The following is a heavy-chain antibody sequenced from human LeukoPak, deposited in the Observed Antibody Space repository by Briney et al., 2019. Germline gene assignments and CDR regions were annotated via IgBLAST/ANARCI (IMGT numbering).Heavy chain of an antibody. V-gene: IGHV4-34*01. D-gene: IGHD6-19*01. CDR2: INHSGST. J-gene: IGHJ5*02. CDR1: GGSFSGYY. CDR3: ARDGRRSSSGWYAARGWFDP. Sequence: KPSETLSLTCAVYGGSFSGYYWSWIRQPPGKGLEWIGEINHSGSTNYNPSLKSRVTISVDTSKNQFSLKLSSVTAADTAVYYCARDGRRSSSGWYAARGWFDPWGQGTLVTVSS.